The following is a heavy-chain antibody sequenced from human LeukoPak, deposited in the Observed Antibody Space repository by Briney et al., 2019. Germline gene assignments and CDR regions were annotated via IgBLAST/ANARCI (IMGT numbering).Heavy chain of an antibody. V-gene: IGHV1-69*13. D-gene: IGHD2-15*01. CDR3: ARMVAGSSYYFDY. Sequence: GASVKVSCKASGGTFSSYAISWVRQAPGQGLEWMGGIIPIFGTANYAQKFQGRVTITADESTSTAYMELSSLRSEDTAVYYCARMVAGSSYYFDYWGQGTLVTVSS. J-gene: IGHJ4*02. CDR1: GGTFSSYA. CDR2: IIPIFGTA.